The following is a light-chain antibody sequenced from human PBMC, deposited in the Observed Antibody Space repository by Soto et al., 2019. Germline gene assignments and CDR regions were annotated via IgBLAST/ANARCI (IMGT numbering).Light chain of an antibody. CDR3: QQYNNWLALA. CDR1: QSVSFK. CDR2: DTS. V-gene: IGKV3-15*01. J-gene: IGKJ4*01. Sequence: EIVMTQSPATLSVSPGERATLSCRASQSVSFKLAWYQQKPGQAPKLLIYDTSSRATGVPARFSGSGSGTEFTLTISSLQSEDFAVYYCQQYNNWLALAFGGGTKVEIK.